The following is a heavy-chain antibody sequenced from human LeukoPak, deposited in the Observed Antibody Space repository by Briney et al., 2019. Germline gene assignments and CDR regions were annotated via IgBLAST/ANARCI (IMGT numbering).Heavy chain of an antibody. CDR3: ARGRDSWYPYYFDY. J-gene: IGHJ4*02. CDR2: INHSGST. CDR1: GGSFSGYY. V-gene: IGHV4-34*01. Sequence: SETLSLTCAVYGGSFSGYYWDWIRQPPGKGLEWIGEINHSGSTNYNPSLKSRVTISVDTSKNQFSLKLSSVTAADTAVYYCARGRDSWYPYYFDYWGQGTLVTVSS. D-gene: IGHD6-13*01.